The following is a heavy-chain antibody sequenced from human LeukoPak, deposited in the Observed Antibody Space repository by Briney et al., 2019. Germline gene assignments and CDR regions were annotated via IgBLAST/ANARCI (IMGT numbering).Heavy chain of an antibody. V-gene: IGHV3-30*02. Sequence: GGSLRLSCAASGFTFSSYGMHWVRQAPGKGLEWVAFIRYDGSNKYYADSVKGRFTISRDNAKNSLYLQMNSLRAEDTAVYYCARDSDYGGTAYYFDYWGQGTLVTVSS. J-gene: IGHJ4*02. CDR1: GFTFSSYG. CDR2: IRYDGSNK. D-gene: IGHD4-23*01. CDR3: ARDSDYGGTAYYFDY.